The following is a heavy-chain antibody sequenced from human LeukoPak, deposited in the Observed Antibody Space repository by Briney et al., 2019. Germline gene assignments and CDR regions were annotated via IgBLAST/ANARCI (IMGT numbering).Heavy chain of an antibody. CDR3: ASVYQQGMDV. J-gene: IGHJ6*02. D-gene: IGHD2-2*01. CDR2: VNPSSISA. V-gene: IGHV1-46*01. Sequence: GASVKVSRKASGYTVTNYYMHWVRQAPGQGLEWMGIVNPSSISASYAQKFQGRVTMTRDTSTSTVSMELSSLRSDDTAVYYCASVYQQGMDVWGQGTTVTVSS. CDR1: GYTVTNYY.